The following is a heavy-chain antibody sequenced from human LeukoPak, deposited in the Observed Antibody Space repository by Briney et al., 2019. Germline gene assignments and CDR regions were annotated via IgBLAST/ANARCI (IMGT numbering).Heavy chain of an antibody. V-gene: IGHV3-9*01. J-gene: IGHJ5*02. Sequence: PGRSLRLSCAASGFTFDDYAMHWVRQAPGKGLEWVSGISWNSGSIGYADSVKGRLTISRDNARRSLFLQMNILRVEDTALYYCARLNWDDGEVSGFDQWGQGLLVTVSS. CDR3: ARLNWDDGEVSGFDQ. CDR2: ISWNSGSI. D-gene: IGHD1-26*01. CDR1: GFTFDDYA.